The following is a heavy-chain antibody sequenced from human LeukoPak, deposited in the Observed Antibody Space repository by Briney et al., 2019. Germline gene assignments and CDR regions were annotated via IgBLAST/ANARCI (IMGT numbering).Heavy chain of an antibody. J-gene: IGHJ3*02. CDR1: GASISSSDYY. CDR3: ASGGYSSGWYGSFDI. D-gene: IGHD6-19*01. V-gene: IGHV4-39*01. CDR2: LYSGGLT. Sequence: SETLSLTCTVSGASISSSDYYWGWIRQPPGKGLEWIGSLYSGGLTYYNPSLKGRVTIPVDTSKNQFSLKVTSVTAADTAVYSCASGGYSSGWYGSFDIWGQWTVVTVSS.